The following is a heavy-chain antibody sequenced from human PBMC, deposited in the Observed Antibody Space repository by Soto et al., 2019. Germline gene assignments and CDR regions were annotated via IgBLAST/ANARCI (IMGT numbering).Heavy chain of an antibody. CDR3: ARDGPDSRYYYYGMDV. CDR2: IWYDGSNK. V-gene: IGHV3-33*01. Sequence: QVQLVESGGGVVQPGRSLRLSCAASGFTFSSYGMHWVRQAPGKGLEWVAVIWYDGSNKYYADSVKGRFTISRDNSKNTLYLQMNSLRAEDTAVYYCARDGPDSRYYYYGMDVWGQGTTVTVSS. J-gene: IGHJ6*02. CDR1: GFTFSSYG.